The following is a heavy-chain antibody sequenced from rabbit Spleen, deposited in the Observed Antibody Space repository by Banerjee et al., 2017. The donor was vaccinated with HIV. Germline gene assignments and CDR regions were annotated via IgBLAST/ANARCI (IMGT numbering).Heavy chain of an antibody. Sequence: QSLEESGGDLVKPGASLTLTCKASGFDFTTTYYMCWVRQAPGKGLELIACIHTSSGSTDYASWVSGRFTISKTSSTTVTLQATSLTAADTATYFCARDTGTSFSTYGMDLWGPGDPGHRL. J-gene: IGHJ6*01. V-gene: IGHV1S40*01. CDR2: IHTSSGST. D-gene: IGHD8-1*01. CDR3: ARDTGTSFSTYGMDL. CDR1: GFDFTTTYY.